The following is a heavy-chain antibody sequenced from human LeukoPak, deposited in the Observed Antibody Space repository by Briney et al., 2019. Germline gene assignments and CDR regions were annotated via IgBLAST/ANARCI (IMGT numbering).Heavy chain of an antibody. CDR1: GFPFSSYA. CDR3: ARTPFGPDYYGSGNYGMDV. D-gene: IGHD3-10*01. CDR2: ISDSGGST. Sequence: PGGSLRLSCSASGFPFSSYAMHWVRQAPGKGLEYVSAISDSGGSTYYADSVKGRFTISRDNSKNTLYLQMSSLRAEDTAVYYCARTPFGPDYYGSGNYGMDVWGQGTTVTVSS. J-gene: IGHJ6*02. V-gene: IGHV3-64D*09.